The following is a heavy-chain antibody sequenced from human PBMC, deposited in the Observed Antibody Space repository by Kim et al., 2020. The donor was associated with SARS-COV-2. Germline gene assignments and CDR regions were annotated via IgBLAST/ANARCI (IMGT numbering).Heavy chain of an antibody. Sequence: GGSLRLSCAASGFTFSSYWMHWVRQAPGKGLVWVSRINSDGSSTSYADSVKGRFTISRDNAKNTLYLQMNSLRAEDTAVYYCARGGTGSGWVYYYYGMDVWGQGTTVTVSS. V-gene: IGHV3-74*01. CDR2: INSDGSST. CDR1: GFTFSSYW. D-gene: IGHD6-19*01. CDR3: ARGGTGSGWVYYYYGMDV. J-gene: IGHJ6*02.